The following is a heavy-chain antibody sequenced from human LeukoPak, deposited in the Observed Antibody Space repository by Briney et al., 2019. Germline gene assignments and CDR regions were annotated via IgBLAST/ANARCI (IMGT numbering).Heavy chain of an antibody. Sequence: PGRSLRLSCTTSGFTFGDHAMSWVRQAPGKGLEWVGFIRSKAYGGTTEYAASVKGRFTISRDDSKSIAYMQMNSMKSEDTAVNYCTRGAIHVWIHNGMDVWGQGTTATVSS. CDR3: TRGAIHVWIHNGMDV. D-gene: IGHD5-18*01. CDR2: IRSKAYGGTT. J-gene: IGHJ6*02. V-gene: IGHV3-49*04. CDR1: GFTFGDHA.